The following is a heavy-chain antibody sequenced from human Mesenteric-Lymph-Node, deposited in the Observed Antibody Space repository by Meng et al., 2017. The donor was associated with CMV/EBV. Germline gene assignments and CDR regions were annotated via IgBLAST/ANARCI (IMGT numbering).Heavy chain of an antibody. CDR2: VHGTGAYT. J-gene: IGHJ4*02. V-gene: IGHV3-23*01. CDR3: AKAGYCSSSTCYDS. D-gene: IGHD2-2*01. CDR1: GFTFSSHW. Sequence: GESLKISCAASGFTFSSHWMSWVRQAPGKGLEWVSTVHGTGAYTYYAESVKGRFTISRDNSKNTLYLQVSSLRAEDTALYYCAKAGYCSSSTCYDSWGQGTLVTVSS.